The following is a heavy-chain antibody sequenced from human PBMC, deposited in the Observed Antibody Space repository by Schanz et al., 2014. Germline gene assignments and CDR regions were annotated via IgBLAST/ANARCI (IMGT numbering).Heavy chain of an antibody. CDR3: ARKADSSGAGDY. V-gene: IGHV3-74*01. J-gene: IGHJ4*02. D-gene: IGHD6-19*01. Sequence: EVQLVESGGGLVQPGGSLRLSCAASGFTFSSYWMHWVRQTPGKGLVWVSRINNDGSRTSYAASVKGRFTISRDNAKNTLYLQMNSLRTESTAVYYCARKADSSGAGDYWGQGTLVTVSS. CDR1: GFTFSSYW. CDR2: INNDGSRT.